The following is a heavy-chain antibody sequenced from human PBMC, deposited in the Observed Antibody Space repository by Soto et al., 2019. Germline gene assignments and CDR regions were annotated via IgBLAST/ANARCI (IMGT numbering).Heavy chain of an antibody. CDR3: ARDRRYCRGGRCYYFYYYAMDV. CDR1: GYPFTSYA. J-gene: IGHJ6*02. D-gene: IGHD2-15*01. CDR2: INTGSGDT. Sequence: QVQLVQSGAEVRKPGASVNISCKASGYPFTSYAMHWVRQAPGQRLEWMGWINTGSGDTKYSQTFQGRVSIARDTSASTVYMELSSLKAEDTAIYYCARDRRYCRGGRCYYFYYYAMDVWGQGTTVTVSS. V-gene: IGHV1-3*04.